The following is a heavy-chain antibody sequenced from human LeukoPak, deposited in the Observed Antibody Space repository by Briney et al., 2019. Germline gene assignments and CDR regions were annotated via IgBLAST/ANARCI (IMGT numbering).Heavy chain of an antibody. V-gene: IGHV3-48*03. Sequence: GGSLRLSCAASGFTFSDYEINWVRQAPGKGLEWVSCISTSGSTTYYADSVKGRFTISRDNARNSLFLQMNTLTAEDTAVYYCARGALHVFDYWGQGTPVTVSS. CDR2: ISTSGSTT. CDR1: GFTFSDYE. CDR3: ARGALHVFDY. J-gene: IGHJ4*02. D-gene: IGHD3-10*02.